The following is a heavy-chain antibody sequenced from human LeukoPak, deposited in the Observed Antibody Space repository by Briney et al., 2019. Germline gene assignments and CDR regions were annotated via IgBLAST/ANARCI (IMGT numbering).Heavy chain of an antibody. CDR2: IYYSGNT. D-gene: IGHD7-27*01. CDR1: GGSISSGGYY. Sequence: PSETLSLTCTVSGGSISSGGYYWSWIRQHPGKGLEWIGYIYYSGNTHYNPSLKSRVTISVDTSKNQFSLKLSSVTAADTAVYYCARGELGHFDYWGQGTLVTVSS. V-gene: IGHV4-31*03. J-gene: IGHJ4*02. CDR3: ARGELGHFDY.